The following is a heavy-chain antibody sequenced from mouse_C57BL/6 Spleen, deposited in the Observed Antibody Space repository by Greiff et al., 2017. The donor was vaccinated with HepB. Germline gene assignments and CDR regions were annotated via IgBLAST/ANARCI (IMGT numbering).Heavy chain of an antibody. CDR3: ARRGGYDGAWFAY. D-gene: IGHD2-2*01. V-gene: IGHV1-55*01. Sequence: QVQLQQPGAELVKPGASVKMSCKASGYTFTSYWITWVKQRPGQGLEWIGDIYPGSGSTNYNEKFKSKATLTVDTSSSTAYMQLSSLTSEDSAVYYCARRGGYDGAWFAYWGQGTLVTVSA. CDR2: IYPGSGST. J-gene: IGHJ3*01. CDR1: GYTFTSYW.